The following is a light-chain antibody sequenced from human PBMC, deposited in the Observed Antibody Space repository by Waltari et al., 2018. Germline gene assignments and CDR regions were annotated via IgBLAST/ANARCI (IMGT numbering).Light chain of an antibody. CDR2: LNSDGSQ. Sequence: LVLTQSPSVSASLGASVNLTCTLSSGHRPYGIACHQQQPKKGPRYLMKLNSDGSQTKGDGIPDRFSGSSSGAERYLTISSLQSEDEANYYCQTWGTGGLFGGGTKLTVL. CDR3: QTWGTGGL. CDR1: SGHRPYG. V-gene: IGLV4-69*02. J-gene: IGLJ2*01.